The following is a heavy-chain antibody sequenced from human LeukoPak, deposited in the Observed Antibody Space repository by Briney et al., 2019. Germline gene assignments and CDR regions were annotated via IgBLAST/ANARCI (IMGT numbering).Heavy chain of an antibody. D-gene: IGHD4-17*01. CDR2: IHTTENT. CDR1: GGYIGSYY. V-gene: IGHV4-4*07. Sequence: SETLSLTCTVSGGYIGSYYWSWIRQPAGKGLEWIGRIHTTENTDYNPSLKSRVTMSVDMSTSRVSLTLTSVTAADTAVYYCAREGDYGDYSKSFYYMDVWGKGTTVTVSS. J-gene: IGHJ6*03. CDR3: AREGDYGDYSKSFYYMDV.